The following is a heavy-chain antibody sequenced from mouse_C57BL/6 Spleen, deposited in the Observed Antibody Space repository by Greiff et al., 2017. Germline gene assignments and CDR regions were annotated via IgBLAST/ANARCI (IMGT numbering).Heavy chain of an antibody. V-gene: IGHV1-53*01. D-gene: IGHD1-1*01. J-gene: IGHJ1*03. CDR1: GYTFTSYW. CDR3: ARTYGSSYDWYFDV. CDR2: INPSNGGT. Sequence: QVQLKQPGTELVKPGASVKLSCKASGYTFTSYWMHWVKQRPGQGLEWIGNINPSNGGTNYNEKFKSKATLTVDKSSSTAYMQLSSLTSEVSAVYYCARTYGSSYDWYFDVWGTGTTVTVSS.